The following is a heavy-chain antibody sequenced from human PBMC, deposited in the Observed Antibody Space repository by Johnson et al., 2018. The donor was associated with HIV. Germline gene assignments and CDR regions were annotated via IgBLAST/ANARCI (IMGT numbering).Heavy chain of an antibody. D-gene: IGHD1-26*01. CDR1: GFTFDDYA. Sequence: QMQLVESGGGVVQPGRSLRLSCAASGFTFDDYAMHWVRQAPGKGLEWVSVIYSGGTTYYADSVKGRFTISRDNSKNMLYLQMGSLRVEDTAFYYCARDGWEQRGETVGDGFDIWGQGTMVTVSS. CDR3: ARDGWEQRGETVGDGFDI. V-gene: IGHV3-NL1*01. J-gene: IGHJ3*02. CDR2: IYSGGTT.